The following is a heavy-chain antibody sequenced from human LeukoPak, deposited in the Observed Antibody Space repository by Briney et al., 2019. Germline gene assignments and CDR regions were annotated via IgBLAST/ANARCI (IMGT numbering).Heavy chain of an antibody. CDR3: ARGYYDSSGYFSLDY. CDR1: EYTFTGYH. Sequence: ASVKVSCKASEYTFTGYHIHWVRQAPGQGLEWMGWINPNSGGTNYAQKFQGRVTMTRDTSISTAYMELSRLRSDDTAVYYCARGYYDSSGYFSLDYWGQGTLVTVSS. V-gene: IGHV1-2*02. D-gene: IGHD3-22*01. J-gene: IGHJ4*02. CDR2: INPNSGGT.